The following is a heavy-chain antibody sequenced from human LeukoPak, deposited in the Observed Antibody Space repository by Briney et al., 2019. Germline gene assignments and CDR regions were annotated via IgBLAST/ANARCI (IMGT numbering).Heavy chain of an antibody. CDR1: GFTFSTYE. D-gene: IGHD1-1*01. J-gene: IGHJ4*02. CDR3: AKGNWRYFDY. V-gene: IGHV3-48*03. CDR2: ISGTGTTI. Sequence: GGSLRLSCAASGFTFSTYEMNWVRQAPGKGLEWVSYISGTGTTIYYADSVKGRFTISRDNAKKSLYLQMNSLRAEDTAVYYCAKGNWRYFDYWGQGTLVTVSS.